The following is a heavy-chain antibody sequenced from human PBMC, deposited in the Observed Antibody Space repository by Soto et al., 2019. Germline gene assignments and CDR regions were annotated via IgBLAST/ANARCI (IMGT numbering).Heavy chain of an antibody. J-gene: IGHJ6*03. V-gene: IGHV4-39*01. CDR1: GGSISSSSYY. CDR2: IYYSGST. CDR3: ARHVQEERLWFGNLYYMDV. D-gene: IGHD3-10*01. Sequence: QLQLQESGPGLVKPSETLSLTCTVSGGSISSSSYYWGWIRQPPGKGLEWIGSIYYSGSTYYNPSLKSRVTIAVDTSKNQFSLKLSSVTAADTAVYYFARHVQEERLWFGNLYYMDVLGKGTTVTVSS.